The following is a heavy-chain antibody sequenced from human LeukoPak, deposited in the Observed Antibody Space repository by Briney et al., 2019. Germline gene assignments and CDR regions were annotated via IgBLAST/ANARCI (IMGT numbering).Heavy chain of an antibody. V-gene: IGHV3-7*01. CDR2: IKQDENEQ. CDR1: GITVSRYW. Sequence: GGSLRLSCAASGITVSRYWMSWVRQARGGGREWVANIKQDENEQDYVDSVRGRFTISRDNAKNSLYLQMNSLRAEDTAVYYCAELGITMIGGVWGKGTTVTISS. D-gene: IGHD3-10*02. J-gene: IGHJ6*04. CDR3: AELGITMIGGV.